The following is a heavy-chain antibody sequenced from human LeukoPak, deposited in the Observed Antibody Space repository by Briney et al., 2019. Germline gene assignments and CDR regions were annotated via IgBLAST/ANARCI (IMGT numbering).Heavy chain of an antibody. CDR1: GGTFSSYA. Sequence: SVKVSCKASGGTFSSYAISWVRQAPGQGLEWMGRFIPILGIANYAQKFQGRVTITADKSTSTAYMELSSLRSEDTAVYYCARDGDPIAVARGWFDPWGQGTLVTVSS. J-gene: IGHJ5*02. CDR2: FIPILGIA. CDR3: ARDGDPIAVARGWFDP. D-gene: IGHD6-19*01. V-gene: IGHV1-69*04.